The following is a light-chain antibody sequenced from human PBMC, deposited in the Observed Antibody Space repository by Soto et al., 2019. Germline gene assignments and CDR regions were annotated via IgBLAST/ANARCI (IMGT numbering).Light chain of an antibody. CDR2: DAS. V-gene: IGKV1-5*01. J-gene: IGKJ2*01. CDR3: QQYNSYSYT. Sequence: DIQMTQSPSTLSASVGDRVTITCRASQSISSWLAWYQQKPGKAPKLLIYDASSLESGVQSRFSGSGSGTEFTLTISSLQHDDFATYYCQQYNSYSYTFGQGAKVDIK. CDR1: QSISSW.